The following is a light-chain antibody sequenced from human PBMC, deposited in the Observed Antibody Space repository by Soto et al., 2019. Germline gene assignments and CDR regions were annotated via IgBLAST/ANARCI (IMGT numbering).Light chain of an antibody. Sequence: QSVLTQPPSASGTPGQRVTISCSGSSSHIGSNTVNWYQQLPGTAPKLLIYSNNQRPSGVPDRVSGSKSGTSASLAISGLQSEDEADYYCAAWDDILNGRYVVGTGTEVT. V-gene: IGLV1-44*01. CDR2: SNN. J-gene: IGLJ1*01. CDR1: SSHIGSNT. CDR3: AAWDDILNGRYV.